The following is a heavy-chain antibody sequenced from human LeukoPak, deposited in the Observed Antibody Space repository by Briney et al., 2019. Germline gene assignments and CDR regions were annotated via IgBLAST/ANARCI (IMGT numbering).Heavy chain of an antibody. CDR1: GYSFTSYW. J-gene: IGHJ4*02. V-gene: IGHV5-51*01. CDR2: IYPGDSDT. D-gene: IGHD3-22*01. CDR3: ARRAASTYYYDSSGYHGAYFDY. Sequence: GESLKISCKGSGYSFTSYWIGWVRQMPGKGLEWMGIIYPGDSDTRYSPSFQGQVTISADKSISTAYLQWSSLKASDTAMYYCARRAASTYYYDSSGYHGAYFDYWAREPWSPSPQ.